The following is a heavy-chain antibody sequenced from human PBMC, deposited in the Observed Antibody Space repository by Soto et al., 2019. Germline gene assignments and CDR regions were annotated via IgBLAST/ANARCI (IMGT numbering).Heavy chain of an antibody. V-gene: IGHV4-61*01. CDR3: AREFSNSPEAFDS. Sequence: SETLSLTCTVSGGSVNSDNFYWSWIRQPPGRGLEWIGYIYYTGSTNYNPSLKSRVTISIDTSRNQFSLKLSSVTAADTAVYYCAREFSNSPEAFDSWGQGSLVTVSS. CDR1: GGSVNSDNFY. D-gene: IGHD6-6*01. CDR2: IYYTGST. J-gene: IGHJ4*02.